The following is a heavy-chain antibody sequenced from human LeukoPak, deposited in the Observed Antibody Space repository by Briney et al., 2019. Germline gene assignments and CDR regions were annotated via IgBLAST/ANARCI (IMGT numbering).Heavy chain of an antibody. J-gene: IGHJ5*02. CDR2: ISAYNGNT. V-gene: IGHV1-18*01. CDR3: AREDSSGWYPNWFDP. D-gene: IGHD6-19*01. CDR1: GYTFTSYG. Sequence: GASVNVSCKASGYTFTSYGISWVRQAPGQGLEWMGWISAYNGNTNYAQKLQGRVTMTTDTSTSTAYMELRSLRSDDTAVYYCAREDSSGWYPNWFDPWGQGTLVTVSS.